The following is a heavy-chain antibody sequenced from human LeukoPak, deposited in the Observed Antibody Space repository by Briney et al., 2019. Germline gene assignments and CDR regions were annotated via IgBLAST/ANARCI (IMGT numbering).Heavy chain of an antibody. J-gene: IGHJ6*03. D-gene: IGHD3-22*01. CDR3: ARHGYDSSGYYSGYYYYYMDV. CDR2: IIPIFGTA. CDR1: GGTFSSYA. Sequence: AASVKVSCKASGGTFSSYAISWVRQAPGQGLEWMGRIIPIFGTANYAQKFQGRVTITTDESTSTAYMELSSLRSEDTAVYYCARHGYDSSGYYSGYYYYYMDVWGKGTTVTVSS. V-gene: IGHV1-69*05.